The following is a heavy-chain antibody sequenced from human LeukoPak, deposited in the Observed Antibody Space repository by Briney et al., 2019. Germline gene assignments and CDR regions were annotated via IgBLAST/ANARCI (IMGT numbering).Heavy chain of an antibody. V-gene: IGHV3-30*18. CDR3: AKDYDIEAGTYFDY. J-gene: IGHJ4*02. D-gene: IGHD3-9*01. CDR1: GFTFSSYG. CDR2: ISYDGSNK. Sequence: GGSLRLSCAASGFTFSSYGMHWVRQAPGKGLEWAAVISYDGSNKYYADSVKGRFTISRGNSKNTLYLQMNSLRAEDTAVYYCAKDYDIEAGTYFDYWGQGTLVTVSS.